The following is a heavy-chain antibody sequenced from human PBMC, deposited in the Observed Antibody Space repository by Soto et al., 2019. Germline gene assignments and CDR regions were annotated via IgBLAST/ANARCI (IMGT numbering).Heavy chain of an antibody. Sequence: LRLSCAASGFTFSSYGMHWVRQAPGKGLEWVAVISYDGSNKYYADSVKGRFTISRDNSKNTLYLQMNSLRAEDTAVYYCAKAYDSSGYLWTYYYYGMDVWGQGTTVTVSS. CDR2: ISYDGSNK. CDR1: GFTFSSYG. CDR3: AKAYDSSGYLWTYYYYGMDV. D-gene: IGHD3-22*01. J-gene: IGHJ6*02. V-gene: IGHV3-30*18.